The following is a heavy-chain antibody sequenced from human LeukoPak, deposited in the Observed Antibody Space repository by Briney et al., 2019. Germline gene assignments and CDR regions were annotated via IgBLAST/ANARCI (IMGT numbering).Heavy chain of an antibody. D-gene: IGHD3-3*01. CDR3: ARALGFYAQTPHYDFWSGYYLDKYYYMDV. V-gene: IGHV3-48*04. CDR2: ISSSGGTI. J-gene: IGHJ6*03. CDR1: GFTVSSNS. Sequence: PGGSLTLSCTVSGFTVSSNSMSWVRQAPGKGLEWVSYISSSGGTIYYADSVKGRFTISRDNAKNSLYLQMNSLRAEDTAVYYCARALGFYAQTPHYDFWSGYYLDKYYYMDVWGKGTTVTVSS.